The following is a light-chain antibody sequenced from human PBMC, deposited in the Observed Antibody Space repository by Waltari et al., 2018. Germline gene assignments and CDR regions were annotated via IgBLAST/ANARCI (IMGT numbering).Light chain of an antibody. J-gene: IGLJ3*02. Sequence: QSVLTQPPSASGTPGQRVTISCSGSSSNIGSNYVYWYQQLPGTAPKLLIYRNTRRRSGVPGRFSGSKSGTSASLAISGLRSEDEADYYCAAWDDSLSGPGVFGGGTKLTVL. CDR3: AAWDDSLSGPGV. V-gene: IGLV1-47*01. CDR1: SSNIGSNY. CDR2: RNT.